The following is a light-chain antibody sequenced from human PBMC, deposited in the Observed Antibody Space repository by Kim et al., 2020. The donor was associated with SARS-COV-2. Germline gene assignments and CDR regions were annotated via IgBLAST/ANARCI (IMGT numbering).Light chain of an antibody. J-gene: IGKJ1*01. CDR1: QSICSY. CDR2: AAS. CDR3: QQSYSTPRT. V-gene: IGKV1-39*01. Sequence: DIQMTQSPSSLSASVGDRVTITCRASQSICSYLNWYQQKPGKAPKLLIYAASSLQSGVPSRFSGSGSGTDFTLTISSLQPEDFATYYCQQSYSTPRTFGQGTKVDIK.